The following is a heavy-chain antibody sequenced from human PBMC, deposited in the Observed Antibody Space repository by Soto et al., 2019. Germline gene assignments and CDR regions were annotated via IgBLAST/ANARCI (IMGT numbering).Heavy chain of an antibody. Sequence: QVQLQQWGAGLLKPSETLSLTCAVYGGSFSGYYWSWIRQPPGKGLEWIGEINHSGSTNYNPSLKSRVTISVDTSKNQFSLKLSSVTAADTAVYYCARGSRRTYYDFWSGYYSSWFDPWGQGTLVTVSS. CDR2: INHSGST. CDR1: GGSFSGYY. V-gene: IGHV4-34*01. J-gene: IGHJ5*02. CDR3: ARGSRRTYYDFWSGYYSSWFDP. D-gene: IGHD3-3*01.